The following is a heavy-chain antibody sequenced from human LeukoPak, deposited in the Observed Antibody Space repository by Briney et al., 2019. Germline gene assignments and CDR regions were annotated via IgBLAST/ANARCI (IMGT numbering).Heavy chain of an antibody. J-gene: IGHJ4*02. Sequence: SETLSLTCTVSGGSISSYYWSWIRQPPGKGLEWIGYIYYSGSTNYNPSLKSRVTISVDTSKNQFSLKLSSVTAADTAVHYCARLYFWSGYYGGHGDLYYFDYWGQGTLVTVSS. CDR1: GGSISSYY. CDR2: IYYSGST. V-gene: IGHV4-59*08. CDR3: ARLYFWSGYYGGHGDLYYFDY. D-gene: IGHD3-3*01.